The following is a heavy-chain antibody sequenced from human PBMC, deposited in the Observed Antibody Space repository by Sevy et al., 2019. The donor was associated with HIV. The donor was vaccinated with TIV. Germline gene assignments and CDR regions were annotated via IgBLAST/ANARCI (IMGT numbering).Heavy chain of an antibody. CDR3: ARAGWLRDYFDY. CDR2: ISSSSSYI. V-gene: IGHV3-21*01. D-gene: IGHD5-12*01. CDR1: GFTFSSYS. J-gene: IGHJ4*02. Sequence: LSLTCAASGFTFSSYSMNWVRQAPGKGLEWVSSISSSSSYIYYADSVKGRFTISRDNAKNSLYLQMNSLRAEDTAVYYCARAGWLRDYFDYWGQGTLVTVSS.